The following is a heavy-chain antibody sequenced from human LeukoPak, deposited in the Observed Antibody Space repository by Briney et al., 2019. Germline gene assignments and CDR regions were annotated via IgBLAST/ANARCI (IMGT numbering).Heavy chain of an antibody. D-gene: IGHD2-8*01. CDR3: AKDASAVYAMGLFDY. CDR2: ISYDGSNK. CDR1: GFTFSSYG. Sequence: GGSLRLSCAASGFTFSSYGMHWVRQAPGKGLEWVAVISYDGSNKYYADSVKGRFTISRDNSKNTLYPQMNSLRAEDTAVYYCAKDASAVYAMGLFDYWGQGTLVTVSS. J-gene: IGHJ4*02. V-gene: IGHV3-30*18.